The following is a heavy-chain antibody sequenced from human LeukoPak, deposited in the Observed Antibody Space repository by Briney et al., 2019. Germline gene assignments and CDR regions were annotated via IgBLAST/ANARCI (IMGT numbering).Heavy chain of an antibody. CDR1: GFTLRSYS. CDR3: AKDRSRSYSSFDS. Sequence: GGSLRLSCAASGFTLRSYSMNWVRQAPGKGLEWVSSISTTSSYIQYADSVKGRFTISRDNAKNSLYLQMNSLRTEDTAFYYCAKDRSRSYSSFDSWGQGTLVTVSS. CDR2: ISTTSSYI. V-gene: IGHV3-21*04. D-gene: IGHD6-19*01. J-gene: IGHJ4*02.